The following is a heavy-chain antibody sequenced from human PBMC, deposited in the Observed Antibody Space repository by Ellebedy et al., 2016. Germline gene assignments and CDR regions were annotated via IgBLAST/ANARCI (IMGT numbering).Heavy chain of an antibody. CDR2: ITGTGGST. CDR3: AKGKRGGADFDY. CDR1: GFSFSSYA. J-gene: IGHJ4*02. Sequence: GESLKISXAASGFSFSSYAMSWVRQAPGKGLEWISAITGTGGSTYYVDSVKGRFTISRDNSKNILYLQMNSLRAEDTAIYYCAKGKRGGADFDYWGQGTLVTVSS. D-gene: IGHD3-10*01. V-gene: IGHV3-23*01.